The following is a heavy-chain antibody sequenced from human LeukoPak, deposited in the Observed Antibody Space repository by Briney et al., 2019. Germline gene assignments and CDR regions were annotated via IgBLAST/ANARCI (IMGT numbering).Heavy chain of an antibody. CDR2: INPNSGGT. J-gene: IGHJ5*02. CDR3: ARGGYCSSTSCYRPGFDP. V-gene: IGHV1-2*02. CDR1: GYTFTGYY. Sequence: GASVKVSCKASGYTFTGYYMHWVRQAPGQGLERMGWINPNSGGTNYAQKFQGRVTMTRDTSISTAYMELSRLRSDDTAVYYCARGGYCSSTSCYRPGFDPWGQGTLVTVSS. D-gene: IGHD2-2*01.